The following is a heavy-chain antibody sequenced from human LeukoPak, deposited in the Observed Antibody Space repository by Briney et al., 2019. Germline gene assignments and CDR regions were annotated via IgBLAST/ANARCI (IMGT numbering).Heavy chain of an antibody. V-gene: IGHV3-53*01. D-gene: IGHD2-21*01. CDR2: MYSGGTA. CDR3: ARSIPGPHCGGDGCPPTLTPFDL. CDR1: GFIVDTKY. Sequence: PGGSLRLSCAASGFIVDTKYVSWIRQAPGKELEWVSVMYSGGTAFYSDSVRGRFTISRDNSKNTLYLQMSGLKVEDTAVYYCARSIPGPHCGGDGCPPTLTPFDLWGQGTLVTVSS. J-gene: IGHJ4*02.